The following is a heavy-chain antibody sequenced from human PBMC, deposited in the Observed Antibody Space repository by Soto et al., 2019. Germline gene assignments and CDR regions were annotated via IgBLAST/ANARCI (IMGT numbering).Heavy chain of an antibody. D-gene: IGHD6-6*01. CDR3: ARSGSSNKYYFDY. CDR1: GFTFSSYD. CDR2: IGTAGDT. V-gene: IGHV3-13*01. J-gene: IGHJ4*02. Sequence: EVQLVESGGGLVQPGGSLRLSCAASGFTFSSYDMHWVRQATGKGLEWVSAIGTAGDTYYPGSVKGRFTISRENAKNSLYLQMHSLRAEDTAVYYCARSGSSNKYYFDYWGQGTLVTVSS.